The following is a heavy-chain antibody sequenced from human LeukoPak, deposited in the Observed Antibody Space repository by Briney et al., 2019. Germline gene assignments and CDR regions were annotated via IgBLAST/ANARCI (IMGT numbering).Heavy chain of an antibody. CDR3: ARDIKEWLYYGMDV. Sequence: GGSLRLSCAASGFTFSSYSMNGVRQAPGKALEWVSSISSSSSYIYYADSVKGRFTISRDNAKNSLYLQMNSLRAEDTAVYYCARDIKEWLYYGMDVWGQGTTVTVSS. CDR2: ISSSSSYI. V-gene: IGHV3-21*01. D-gene: IGHD1-20*01. J-gene: IGHJ6*02. CDR1: GFTFSSYS.